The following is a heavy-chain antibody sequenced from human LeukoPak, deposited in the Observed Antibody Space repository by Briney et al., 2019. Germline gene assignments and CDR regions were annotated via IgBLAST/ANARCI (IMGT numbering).Heavy chain of an antibody. CDR3: AKARGLIGGAFDI. CDR2: VSWDGDTT. CDR1: GFTFDDYI. V-gene: IGHV3-43*01. Sequence: PGGSLRLSCAASGFTFDDYIMHWVRQAPGQGLEWVSLVSWDGDTTYYADSVKGRFTISRDNSKNSLYLQMNSLRTEDTALYYCAKARGLIGGAFDIWGQGIMVTVSS. D-gene: IGHD3-22*01. J-gene: IGHJ3*02.